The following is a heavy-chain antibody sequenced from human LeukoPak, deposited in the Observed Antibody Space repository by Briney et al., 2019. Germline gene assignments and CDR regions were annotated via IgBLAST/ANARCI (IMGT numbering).Heavy chain of an antibody. V-gene: IGHV3-13*01. Sequence: PGGSLRLSCAASGFTFSSYDMHWVRQATGKGLEWVSAIGTAGDTYYPGSVKGRFTISTENAKNSLYLQMNSLRAGDTAVYYCARGHYYDSSGYLSRINAFDIWGQGTMVTVSS. D-gene: IGHD3-22*01. CDR3: ARGHYYDSSGYLSRINAFDI. CDR2: IGTAGDT. CDR1: GFTFSSYD. J-gene: IGHJ3*02.